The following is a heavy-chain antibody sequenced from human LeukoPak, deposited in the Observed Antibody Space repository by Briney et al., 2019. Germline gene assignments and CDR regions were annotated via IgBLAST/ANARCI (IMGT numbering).Heavy chain of an antibody. J-gene: IGHJ4*02. D-gene: IGHD5-18*01. Sequence: PGGSLRLSCAASGFTFSSYGMHWARQAPGKGLEWVSYISSSSSTIYYADSVKGRFTISRDNAKNSLYLQMNSLRDEDTAVYYCARQRGYSYGYLHWGQGTLVTVSS. V-gene: IGHV3-48*02. CDR2: ISSSSSTI. CDR1: GFTFSSYG. CDR3: ARQRGYSYGYLH.